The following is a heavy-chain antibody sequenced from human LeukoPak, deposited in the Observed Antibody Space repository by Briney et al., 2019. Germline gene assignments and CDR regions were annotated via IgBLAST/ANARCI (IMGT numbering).Heavy chain of an antibody. Sequence: SVKVSCKASGGTFSSYAIGWVRQAPGQGLEWMGGIIPIFGTANYAQKFQGRVTITADESTSTAYMELSSLRSEDTAVYYCARTYYYDSSGYYSWFDPWGQGTLVTVSS. D-gene: IGHD3-22*01. CDR1: GGTFSSYA. V-gene: IGHV1-69*01. CDR2: IIPIFGTA. J-gene: IGHJ5*02. CDR3: ARTYYYDSSGYYSWFDP.